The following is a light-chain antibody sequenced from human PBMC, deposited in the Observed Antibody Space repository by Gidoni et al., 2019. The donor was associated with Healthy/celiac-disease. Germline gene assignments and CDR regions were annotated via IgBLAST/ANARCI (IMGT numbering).Light chain of an antibody. V-gene: IGKV3D-20*01. J-gene: IGKJ4*01. Sequence: EIVLTQSPATLSLSPGERATLSCGASQSVSSYLAWYQQNPGLAPRLRIYDASSRATGIPDRFSGSGSGTDFTLTISRLEPEDFAVYYCHQYGSSPLTFGGGTKVEI. CDR1: QSVSSY. CDR2: DAS. CDR3: HQYGSSPLT.